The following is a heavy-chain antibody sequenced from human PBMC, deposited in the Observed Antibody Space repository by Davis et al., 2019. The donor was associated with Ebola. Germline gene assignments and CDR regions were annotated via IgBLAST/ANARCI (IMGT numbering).Heavy chain of an antibody. CDR3: ARGKGNYVYYYYYGMDV. V-gene: IGHV3-21*01. CDR1: GFTFSTYS. Sequence: GGSLRLSCAASGFTFSTYSMHWVRQAPGKGLEWVSAISSSSSYIYYADSVKGRFTISRDNAKNSLYLQMNSLRAEDTAVYYCARGKGNYVYYYYYGMDVWGQGTTVTVSS. D-gene: IGHD4-11*01. CDR2: ISSSSSYI. J-gene: IGHJ6*02.